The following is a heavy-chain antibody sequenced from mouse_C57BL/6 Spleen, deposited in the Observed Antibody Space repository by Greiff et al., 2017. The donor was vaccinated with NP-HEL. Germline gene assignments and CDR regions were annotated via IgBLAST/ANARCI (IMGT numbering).Heavy chain of an antibody. CDR2: IYPGDGDT. CDR1: GYAFSSYW. CDR3: ARSGTGYYFDY. D-gene: IGHD4-1*01. J-gene: IGHJ2*01. Sequence: VQLQQSGAELVKPGASVKISCKASGYAFSSYWMNWVKQRPGKGLEWIGQIYPGDGDTNYNGKFKGKARLTADKSSSTAYMKLSSLTSEDSAVYFCARSGTGYYFDYWGQGTTLTVSS. V-gene: IGHV1-80*01.